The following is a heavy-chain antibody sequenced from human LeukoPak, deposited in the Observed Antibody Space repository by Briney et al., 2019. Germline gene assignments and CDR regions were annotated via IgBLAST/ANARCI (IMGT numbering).Heavy chain of an antibody. V-gene: IGHV1-8*01. Sequence: ALVKVSCKASGYTFTSYDINWVRQATGQGLEWMGWMNPNSGNTGYAQKFQGRVTMTRNTSISTAYMELSSLRSEDTAVYYCARGGEWLRFYDYWGQGTLVTVSS. CDR2: MNPNSGNT. J-gene: IGHJ4*02. CDR3: ARGGEWLRFYDY. CDR1: GYTFTSYD. D-gene: IGHD5-12*01.